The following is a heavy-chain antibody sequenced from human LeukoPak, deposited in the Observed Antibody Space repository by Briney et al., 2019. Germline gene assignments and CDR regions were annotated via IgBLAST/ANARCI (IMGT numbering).Heavy chain of an antibody. Sequence: GSLRLSCEASEFTFSSYWMHWVRQAPGKGLVWVSRINSDGRTTIYADSVKGRFTISRDNAKNTLYLQMNSLRAEDTAVYYCAREGYYDSSGYSIRFSYWGQGTLVTVSS. V-gene: IGHV3-74*01. J-gene: IGHJ4*02. CDR2: INSDGRTT. D-gene: IGHD3-22*01. CDR3: AREGYYDSSGYSIRFSY. CDR1: EFTFSSYW.